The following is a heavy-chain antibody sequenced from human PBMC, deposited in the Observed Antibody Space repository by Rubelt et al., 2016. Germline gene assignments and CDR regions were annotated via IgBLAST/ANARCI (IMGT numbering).Heavy chain of an antibody. D-gene: IGHD2-15*01. CDR1: GGSISNYY. V-gene: IGHV4-59*01. J-gene: IGHJ4*02. CDR2: INYSGST. CDR3: VSRGYCSGGECNPGY. Sequence: QMQLQESGPGLVKPPETLSLTCTVSGGSISNYYWSWIRQPPGKGLEWIGEINYSGSTSYNPSLKSRVTISVDTSKNQVSLSLDSVITSDTAVYYCVSRGYCSGGECNPGYWGQGALVTVSS.